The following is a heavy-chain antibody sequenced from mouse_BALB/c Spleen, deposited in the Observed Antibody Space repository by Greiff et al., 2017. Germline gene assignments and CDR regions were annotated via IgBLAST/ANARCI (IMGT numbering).Heavy chain of an antibody. CDR1: GFNIKDYY. Sequence: EVQLQESGAELVRPGASVKLSCTASGFNIKDYYMHWVKQRPEQGLEWIGWIDPENGDTEYAPKFQGKATMTADTSSNTAYLQLSSLTSEDTAVYYCKAYSSGYYAMDYWGQGTSVTVSS. V-gene: IGHV14-4*02. CDR2: IDPENGDT. CDR3: KAYSSGYYAMDY. J-gene: IGHJ4*01.